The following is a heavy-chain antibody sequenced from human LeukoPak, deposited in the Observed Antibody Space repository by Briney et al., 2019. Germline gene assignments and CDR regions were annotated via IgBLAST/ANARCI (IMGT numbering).Heavy chain of an antibody. V-gene: IGHV1-2*06. Sequence: ASVKVSCKASGYTFTGYYMHWVRPAPGQGLEWMGRINPNSGGTNYAQKFQGRVTMTRDTSISTAYMELSRLRSDDTAVYYCARIPLGGSSWYYFDYWGQGTLVTVSS. D-gene: IGHD6-13*01. J-gene: IGHJ4*02. CDR2: INPNSGGT. CDR1: GYTFTGYY. CDR3: ARIPLGGSSWYYFDY.